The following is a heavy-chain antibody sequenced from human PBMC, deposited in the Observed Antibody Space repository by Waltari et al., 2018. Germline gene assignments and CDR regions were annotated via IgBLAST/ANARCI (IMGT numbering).Heavy chain of an antibody. J-gene: IGHJ3*01. V-gene: IGHV1-69*02. CDR1: GGPFSSVG. D-gene: IGHD5-12*01. CDR2: IIPMPGIT. Sequence: QVQLVQSGAEVKQPGSSVKVSCKSSGGPFSSVGLHWLRQAPGQSLEWMGKIIPMPGITDYEKKFQGRLRMTADRSTTTGYMELRSLGSEDTAIYYCARRVSTKGALEVWGRGTLVTVSP. CDR3: ARRVSTKGALEV.